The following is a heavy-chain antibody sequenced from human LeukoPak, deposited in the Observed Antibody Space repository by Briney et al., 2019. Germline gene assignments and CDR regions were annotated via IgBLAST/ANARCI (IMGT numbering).Heavy chain of an antibody. J-gene: IGHJ5*02. V-gene: IGHV3-23*01. CDR2: ISDGGAAT. CDR1: GFTFSNYA. CDR3: AKALNVLVPSTSRWFDP. D-gene: IGHD2-2*01. Sequence: AGGSLRLSCAASGFTFSNYAMTWGRQAPGKGLEGVSTISDGGAATYYADSVKGRFTISRDNSKNTLSLQMNSLRAEDTAVYYCAKALNVLVPSTSRWFDPWGQGTLVTVSS.